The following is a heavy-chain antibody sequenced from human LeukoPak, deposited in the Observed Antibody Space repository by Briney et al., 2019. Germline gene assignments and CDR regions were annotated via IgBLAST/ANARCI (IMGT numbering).Heavy chain of an antibody. D-gene: IGHD1-26*01. Sequence: PGRSLRLSCAASGFTFSSYGMHWVRQAPGKGLEWVAVIWYDGSNKYYADSVKGRFTISRDNSKNTLYLQMNSLRAEDTAVYYRARDILAVGATTSFDYWGQGTLVTVSS. J-gene: IGHJ4*02. CDR1: GFTFSSYG. CDR3: ARDILAVGATTSFDY. CDR2: IWYDGSNK. V-gene: IGHV3-33*01.